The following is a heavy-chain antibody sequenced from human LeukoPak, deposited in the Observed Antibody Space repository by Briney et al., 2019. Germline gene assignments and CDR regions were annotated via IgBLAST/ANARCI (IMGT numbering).Heavy chain of an antibody. CDR2: INPNSGGT. CDR1: GYTFTVYY. D-gene: IGHD3-22*01. Sequence: ASVTVSCKASGYTFTVYYMHWVRQAPGQGLEWMGWINPNSGGTNYAQKFQGWVTMTRDTSISTAYMELSRLRSDDTAVYYCARVGASYYYDSSGYYSFDYWGQGTLVTVSS. V-gene: IGHV1-2*04. CDR3: ARVGASYYYDSSGYYSFDY. J-gene: IGHJ4*02.